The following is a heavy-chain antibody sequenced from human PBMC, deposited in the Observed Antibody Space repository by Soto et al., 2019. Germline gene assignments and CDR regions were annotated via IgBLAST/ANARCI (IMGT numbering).Heavy chain of an antibody. Sequence: EVQLVESGGGFVRPGGSLRLSCAASGFTVSINYLSWVSQAAGRGLEWVSIIYGGGRTNYADSVKGRFTVSRDNYKNTLYLQMNSLRAEDTAMYYCCGPSTVTINWFFDLWGRGTLVTVSS. CDR3: CGPSTVTINWFFDL. J-gene: IGHJ2*01. V-gene: IGHV3-66*01. CDR1: GFTVSINY. CDR2: IYGGGRT. D-gene: IGHD4-17*01.